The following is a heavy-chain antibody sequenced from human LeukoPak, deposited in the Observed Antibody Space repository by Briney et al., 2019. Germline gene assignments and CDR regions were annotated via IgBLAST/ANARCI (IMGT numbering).Heavy chain of an antibody. CDR2: ISYDGSNK. D-gene: IGHD6-19*01. CDR3: AKDSPYSSGWGGIYYYYGMDV. V-gene: IGHV3-30*18. Sequence: GRSLRLSCAASGFTFSSYGMHWVRQAPGKGLEWVAVISYDGSNKYYADSVKGRFTISGDNSKNTLYLQMNSLRAEDTAVYYCAKDSPYSSGWGGIYYYYGMDVWGQGTTVTVSS. CDR1: GFTFSSYG. J-gene: IGHJ6*02.